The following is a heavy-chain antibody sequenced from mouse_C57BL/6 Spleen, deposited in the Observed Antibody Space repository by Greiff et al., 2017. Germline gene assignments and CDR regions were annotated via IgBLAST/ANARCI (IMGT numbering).Heavy chain of an antibody. CDR2: IYPGDGDT. CDR3: ARPIYYDYDGFAY. V-gene: IGHV1-80*01. J-gene: IGHJ3*01. CDR1: GYAFSSYW. Sequence: VKLQESGAELVKPGASVKISCKASGYAFSSYWMNWVKQRPGKGLEWIGQIYPGDGDTNYNGKFKGKATLTADKSSSTAYMQLSSLTSEDSAVYFCARPIYYDYDGFAYWGQGTLVTVSA. D-gene: IGHD2-4*01.